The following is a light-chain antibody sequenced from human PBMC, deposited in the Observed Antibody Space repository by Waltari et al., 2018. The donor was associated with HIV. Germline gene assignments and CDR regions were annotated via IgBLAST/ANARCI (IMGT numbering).Light chain of an antibody. V-gene: IGLV2-14*01. CDR3: SSYTSSSTPYV. CDR1: SSDVGGYTY. J-gene: IGLJ1*01. Sequence: QSALTQPASVSGSPGQSITISCTGTSSDVGGYTYVSWYQQHPGKAPKLMLYEVSNRPSGVSNRFSGSKSGNTASLTISGLQAEDEADYYCSSYTSSSTPYVFGTGTKVTVL. CDR2: EVS.